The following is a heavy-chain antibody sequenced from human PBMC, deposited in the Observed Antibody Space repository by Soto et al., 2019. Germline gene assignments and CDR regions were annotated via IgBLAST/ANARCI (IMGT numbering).Heavy chain of an antibody. CDR1: GFTFDDYT. CDR2: ISWDGGST. Sequence: AGGSLRLSCAASGFTFDDYTMHWVRQAPGKGLEWVSLISWDGGSTYYADSVKGRFTISRDNSKNSLYLQMNSLRTEDTALYYCAKGFMVRSDYYYGMDVWGQGTTVTVSS. V-gene: IGHV3-43*01. CDR3: AKGFMVRSDYYYGMDV. J-gene: IGHJ6*02. D-gene: IGHD5-18*01.